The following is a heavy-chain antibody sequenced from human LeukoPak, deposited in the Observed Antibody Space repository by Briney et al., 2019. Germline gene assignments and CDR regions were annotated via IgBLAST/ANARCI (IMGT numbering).Heavy chain of an antibody. D-gene: IGHD3-22*01. CDR3: ARDLYDSGAYSSPIDY. CDR2: ISSSSSYI. Sequence: GGSLRLSCGTSGFSFSSYSMNWVRQAPGKGLEWVSSISSSSSYIHSADSVRGRFTISRDNAKNSLYLQMNSLRAEDTAVYYCARDLYDSGAYSSPIDYWGQGTLVTVSS. CDR1: GFSFSSYS. V-gene: IGHV3-21*01. J-gene: IGHJ4*02.